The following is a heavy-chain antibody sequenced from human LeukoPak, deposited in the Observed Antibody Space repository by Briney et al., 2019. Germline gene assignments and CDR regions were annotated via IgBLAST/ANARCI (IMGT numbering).Heavy chain of an antibody. CDR1: GFTFSSNS. J-gene: IGHJ4*02. V-gene: IGHV3-21*01. CDR3: ARSPTGPYYFDY. CDR2: ISSRSSYI. D-gene: IGHD1-1*01. Sequence: GGSLRLSCAASGFTFSSNSMNWVRQAPGKGLEWVSSISSRSSYIYYADSVKGRFTISRDNAKNSLYLQMNSLRAEDTAVYYCARSPTGPYYFDYWGREPWSPSPQ.